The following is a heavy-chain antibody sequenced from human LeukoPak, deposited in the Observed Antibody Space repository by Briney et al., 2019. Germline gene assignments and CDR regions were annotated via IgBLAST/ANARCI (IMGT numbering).Heavy chain of an antibody. CDR3: ARVSNWNSPFDY. D-gene: IGHD1-7*01. CDR2: INSDGSST. CDR1: GFTFSSYW. Sequence: GGSLRLSCAASGFTFSSYWMHWVRQAPGKGLVWVSRINSDGSSTSYADSVKGRFTISRDNARNTLYLQMNSLRAEDTAVYYCARVSNWNSPFDYWGQGTLVTVSS. J-gene: IGHJ4*02. V-gene: IGHV3-74*01.